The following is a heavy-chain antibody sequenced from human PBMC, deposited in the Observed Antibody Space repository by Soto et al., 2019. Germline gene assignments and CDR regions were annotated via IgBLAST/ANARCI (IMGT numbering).Heavy chain of an antibody. D-gene: IGHD6-13*01. CDR3: ARLRQQLVASLYYYYYYMYV. CDR2: INAGNGNT. J-gene: IGHJ6*03. CDR1: GYTFTSYA. V-gene: IGHV1-3*01. Sequence: ASVKVSCKASGYTFTSYAMHWVRQAPGQRLEWMGWINAGNGNTKYSQKFQGRVTITRDTSASTAYMELSSLRSEDTAVYYCARLRQQLVASLYYYYYYMYVWGKGTTVTVSS.